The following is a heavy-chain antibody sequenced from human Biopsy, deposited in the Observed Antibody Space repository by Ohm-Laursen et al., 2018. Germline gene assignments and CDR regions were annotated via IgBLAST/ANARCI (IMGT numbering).Heavy chain of an antibody. Sequence: SQTLSLTCVVSGGSISSGGSYWSWIRQRPGKGLEWIGYIFNSANTYYNPSPKNLITISGDTSKNQFSLKLNSVTAADTAVYYCARGDYFDSNGYFWFDPWGQGTLVTVSS. D-gene: IGHD3-22*01. CDR1: GGSISSGGSY. CDR2: IFNSANT. J-gene: IGHJ5*02. V-gene: IGHV4-31*01. CDR3: ARGDYFDSNGYFWFDP.